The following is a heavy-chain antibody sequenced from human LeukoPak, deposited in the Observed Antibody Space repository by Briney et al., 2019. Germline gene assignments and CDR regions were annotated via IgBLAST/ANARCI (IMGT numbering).Heavy chain of an antibody. CDR2: ISYDGSNK. D-gene: IGHD5-24*01. V-gene: IGHV3-30*18. Sequence: TLSLTCAVSGGSISSSNWWSWVRQPPGKGLEWVAVISYDGSNKYYADSVKGRFTISRDNSKNTLYLQMNSLRAEDTAVYYCAKDATRKMATIFWFDYWGQGTLVTVSS. J-gene: IGHJ4*02. CDR1: GGSISSSN. CDR3: AKDATRKMATIFWFDY.